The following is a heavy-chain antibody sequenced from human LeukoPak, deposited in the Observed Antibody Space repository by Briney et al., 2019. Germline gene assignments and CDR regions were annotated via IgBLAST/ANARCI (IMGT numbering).Heavy chain of an antibody. CDR3: AREHYDILTGYSAYYFDY. Sequence: GGSLRLSCAASGFTFSSYSMNWVRQAPGKGLEWVSSISSSSSYIYYADSVKGRFTISRDNAKNSLYLQMNSLRAEDTAVYYCAREHYDILTGYSAYYFDYWGQGTLVTVSS. CDR2: ISSSSSYI. J-gene: IGHJ4*02. D-gene: IGHD3-9*01. V-gene: IGHV3-21*01. CDR1: GFTFSSYS.